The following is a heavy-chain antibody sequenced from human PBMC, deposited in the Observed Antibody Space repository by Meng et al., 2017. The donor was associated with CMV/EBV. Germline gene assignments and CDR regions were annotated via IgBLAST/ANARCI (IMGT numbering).Heavy chain of an antibody. D-gene: IGHD6-13*01. CDR3: AREAAAGAPDY. V-gene: IGHV3-74*01. J-gene: IGHJ4*02. CDR1: GFTFSSYW. Sequence: GESLKISCAASGFTFSSYWMPWVRQAPGKGLVWVSRINSDGSSTSYADSVKGRFTISRDNAKNTLYLQMNSLRAEDTAVYYCAREAAAGAPDYWGQGTLVTVSS. CDR2: INSDGSST.